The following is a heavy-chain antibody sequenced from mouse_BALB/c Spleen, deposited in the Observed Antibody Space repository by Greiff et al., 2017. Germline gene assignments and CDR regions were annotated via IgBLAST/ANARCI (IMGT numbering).Heavy chain of an antibody. V-gene: IGHV5-6-4*01. CDR3: TRDQGYDSDY. D-gene: IGHD2-4*01. J-gene: IGHJ2*01. CDR1: GFTFSSYT. CDR2: ISSGGSYT. Sequence: EVKLVESGGGLVKPGGSLKLSCAASGFTFSSYTMSWVRQTPEKRLEWVATISSGGSYTYYPDSVKGRFTISRDNAKNTLYLQMSSLKSEDTAMYYCTRDQGYDSDYWGQGTTLTVSS.